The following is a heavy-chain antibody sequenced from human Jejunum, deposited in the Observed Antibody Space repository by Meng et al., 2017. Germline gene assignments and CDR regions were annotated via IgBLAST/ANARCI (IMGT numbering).Heavy chain of an antibody. J-gene: IGHJ4*02. CDR3: ARVRAVTGTLYIDS. V-gene: IGHV3-7*01. CDR1: GFTFSNFW. CDR2: TKQDGNEK. D-gene: IGHD6-19*01. Sequence: GESLKISCAAAGFTFSNFWMSWVRQAPGKGLEWVANTKQDGNEKNYVDSVKGRFTISRDNAKNSLYLQMNRMRAEDTAVYFCARVRAVTGTLYIDSWGQGTLVTVSS.